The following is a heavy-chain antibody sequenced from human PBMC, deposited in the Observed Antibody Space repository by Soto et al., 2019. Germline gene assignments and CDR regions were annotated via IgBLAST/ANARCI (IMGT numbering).Heavy chain of an antibody. CDR1: GYSFTSYW. V-gene: IGHV5-10-1*01. Sequence: PGESLKISCKGSGYSFTSYWISWVRQMPGKGLEWMGRIDPSDSYTNYSPSFQGHVTISADKSISTAYLQWSSLKASDTAMYYCARPAGTTVFQYYYGMDVWGQGTTVTV. CDR2: IDPSDSYT. D-gene: IGHD1-7*01. CDR3: ARPAGTTVFQYYYGMDV. J-gene: IGHJ6*02.